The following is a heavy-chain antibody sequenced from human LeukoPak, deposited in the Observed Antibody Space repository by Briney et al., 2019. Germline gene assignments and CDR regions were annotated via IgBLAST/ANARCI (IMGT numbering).Heavy chain of an antibody. CDR3: ARDYCSGGRCYSVDY. V-gene: IGHV3-48*04. D-gene: IGHD2-15*01. CDR1: GFTFSSYS. J-gene: IGHJ4*02. Sequence: GGSLRLSCAASGFTFSSYSLNWVRQAPGKGLEWVSYITSSSSSIYYADSVKGRFAISRDNAKNSLYLQMNSLRAEDTAMYYCARDYCSGGRCYSVDYWGQGTLVTVSS. CDR2: ITSSSSSI.